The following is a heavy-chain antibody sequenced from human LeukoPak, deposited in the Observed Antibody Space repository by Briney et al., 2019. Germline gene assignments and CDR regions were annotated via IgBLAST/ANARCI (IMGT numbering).Heavy chain of an antibody. J-gene: IGHJ3*02. CDR2: INQDAGTT. Sequence: GGSLRLSCVAFGFSFTSYWMSWVRQAPGKSLEFVANINQDAGTTNYVDSVKGRFTISRDNAENSLYLQMSSLRAEDTALYYCARDPGWSSFDIWGQGIMVTVSS. V-gene: IGHV3-7*01. CDR3: ARDPGWSSFDI. D-gene: IGHD2-15*01. CDR1: GFSFTSYW.